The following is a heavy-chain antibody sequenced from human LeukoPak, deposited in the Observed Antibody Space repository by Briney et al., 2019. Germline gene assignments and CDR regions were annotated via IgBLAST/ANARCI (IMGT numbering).Heavy chain of an antibody. V-gene: IGHV1-69*13. Sequence: SVKVSCKASGGTSSSYAISWVRQAPGQGLEWMGGIIPIFGTANYAQKFQGRVTITADESTSTAYMELSSLRSEDTAVYYCARGSSRGSQTFDYWGQGTLVTVSS. J-gene: IGHJ4*02. CDR3: ARGSSRGSQTFDY. CDR1: GGTSSSYA. D-gene: IGHD1-26*01. CDR2: IIPIFGTA.